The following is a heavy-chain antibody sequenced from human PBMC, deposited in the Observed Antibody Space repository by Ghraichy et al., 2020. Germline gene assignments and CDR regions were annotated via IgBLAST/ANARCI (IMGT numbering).Heavy chain of an antibody. CDR1: GFTFSGYS. J-gene: IGHJ6*02. V-gene: IGHV3-48*02. D-gene: IGHD4-23*01. CDR2: ITSSSRTI. CDR3: ARASTVVRFFYFAGMDV. Sequence: GESLNISCVGSGFTFSGYSMNWVRQSPGKGLEWVSYITSSSRTISYADSVKGRFTISRDNAQNSLFLQMNSLRDEDTAVYYCARASTVVRFFYFAGMDVWGQGTTVTVSS.